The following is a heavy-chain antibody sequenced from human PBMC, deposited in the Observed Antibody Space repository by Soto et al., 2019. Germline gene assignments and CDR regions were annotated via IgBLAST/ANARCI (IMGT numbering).Heavy chain of an antibody. CDR3: ARVGNDSYFDY. J-gene: IGHJ4*01. Sequence: GESLKISCEGSGYSFTTYWIGWVLQMPGKGLEWMGIIYPGDSDTRYSPSFQGQVTISVDKSISTAYLQWSSLRASDAAMYYCARVGNDSYFDYWGQGALVTV. D-gene: IGHD1-1*01. V-gene: IGHV5-51*01. CDR2: IYPGDSDT. CDR1: GYSFTTYW.